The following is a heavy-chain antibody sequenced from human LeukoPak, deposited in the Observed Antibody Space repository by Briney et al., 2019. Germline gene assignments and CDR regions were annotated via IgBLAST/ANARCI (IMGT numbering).Heavy chain of an antibody. J-gene: IGHJ4*02. CDR2: IHYSGST. CDR1: GGSIRSYY. D-gene: IGHD6-13*01. V-gene: IGHV4-59*01. Sequence: SETLSLTCTVSGGSIRSYYWSWIRQPPEKGLEWLGYIHYSGSTKYNPSLKSRVTISVDTSKNQFSLKLSSVTAADTALYYCARATAGTGYYFDYWGQGTLVTVSS. CDR3: ARATAGTGYYFDY.